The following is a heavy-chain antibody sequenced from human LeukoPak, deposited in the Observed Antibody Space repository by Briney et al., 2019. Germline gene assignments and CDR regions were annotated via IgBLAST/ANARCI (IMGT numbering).Heavy chain of an antibody. J-gene: IGHJ5*02. V-gene: IGHV1-2*02. CDR1: GYTFTGYY. D-gene: IGHD2-2*01. CDR2: INPNSGGT. CDR3: ARANQGSSTSCYSLGCSWFDP. Sequence: ASVKVSCKASGYTFTGYYMHWVRQAPGQGLEWMGWINPNSGGTNYAQKFQGRVTMTRDTSISTAYMELSRLRSDDTAVYYCARANQGSSTSCYSLGCSWFDPWGQGTLVTVSS.